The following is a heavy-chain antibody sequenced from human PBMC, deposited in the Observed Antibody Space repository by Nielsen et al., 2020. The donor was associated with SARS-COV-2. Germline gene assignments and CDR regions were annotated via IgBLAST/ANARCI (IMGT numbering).Heavy chain of an antibody. V-gene: IGHV4-59*01. CDR1: GGSISSYY. Sequence: SETLSLTCTVSGGSISSYYWSWIRQPPGKGLEWIGFIHDSGSTNYSPSLKSRVTISMDTSKNQFLLNLNSVTPADTAVYYCARDYFGDYLDAFDIWGQGTMVTVSS. D-gene: IGHD4-17*01. CDR2: IHDSGST. J-gene: IGHJ3*02. CDR3: ARDYFGDYLDAFDI.